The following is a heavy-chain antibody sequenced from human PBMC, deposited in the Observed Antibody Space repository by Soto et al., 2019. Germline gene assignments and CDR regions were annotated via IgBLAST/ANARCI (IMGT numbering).Heavy chain of an antibody. V-gene: IGHV3-21*06. Sequence: GGSLRLSCAASGFTFSTYSMNWVRQAPGKGLEWVSSISSSTYIYYADSVKGRFTISRDNAKNSVYLQMNSLRAEDTAVYYCARPRNDCRVFRCDSHYYHGMDGWGQGTTVTVSS. CDR3: ARPRNDCRVFRCDSHYYHGMDG. J-gene: IGHJ6*02. CDR2: ISSSTYI. D-gene: IGHD1-1*01. CDR1: GFTFSTYS.